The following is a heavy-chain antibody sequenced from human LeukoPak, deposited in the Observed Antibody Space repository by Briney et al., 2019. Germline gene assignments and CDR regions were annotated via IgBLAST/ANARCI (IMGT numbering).Heavy chain of an antibody. CDR2: ISAYNGNT. Sequence: VASVTVSCKASGYTFTSYGISWVRQAPGQGLEWMGWISAYNGNTNYAQKLQGRVTMTTDTSTSTAYMELRSLRSDDTAVYYCARDLWGGDFDYWGQGTLVTVSS. V-gene: IGHV1-18*01. CDR1: GYTFTSYG. D-gene: IGHD2-21*01. J-gene: IGHJ4*02. CDR3: ARDLWGGDFDY.